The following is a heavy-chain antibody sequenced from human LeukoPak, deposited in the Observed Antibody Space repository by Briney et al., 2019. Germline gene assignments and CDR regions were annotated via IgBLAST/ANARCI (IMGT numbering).Heavy chain of an antibody. J-gene: IGHJ6*02. CDR3: ARDPNTYYDFWSGYYNMRGYYYYGMDV. D-gene: IGHD3-3*01. V-gene: IGHV3-33*01. Sequence: GRSLRLSCAASGFTFSSYGMHWVRQAPGKGLEWVAVIWYDGSNEYYADSVKGRFTISRDNSKNTLYLQMNSLRAEDTAVYYCARDPNTYYDFWSGYYNMRGYYYYGMDVWGQGTTVTVSS. CDR1: GFTFSSYG. CDR2: IWYDGSNE.